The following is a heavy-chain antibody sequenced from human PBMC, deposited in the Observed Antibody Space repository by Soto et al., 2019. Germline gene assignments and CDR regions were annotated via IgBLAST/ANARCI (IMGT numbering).Heavy chain of an antibody. V-gene: IGHV4-31*03. Sequence: QVQLQESGPGLVKPSQTLSLTCTVSGGSISSGGYYWSWILQHPGKVLEWIGYIYYSGSTYYNPSLKSRVTISVDTSKNQFSLKMSSVTAADTAVYYCARSGYSYGPNPILYWGQGTLVTVSS. J-gene: IGHJ4*02. CDR2: IYYSGST. CDR1: GGSISSGGYY. D-gene: IGHD5-18*01. CDR3: ARSGYSYGPNPILY.